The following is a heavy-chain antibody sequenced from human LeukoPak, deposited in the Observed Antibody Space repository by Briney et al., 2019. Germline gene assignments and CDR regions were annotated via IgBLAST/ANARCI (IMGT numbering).Heavy chain of an antibody. CDR2: ISSSSSYI. D-gene: IGHD3-22*01. V-gene: IGHV3-21*01. CDR1: GFTFSNYS. CDR3: AKDLADYYDSSGYIDY. Sequence: GGSLRLSCAGSGFTFSNYSMNWVRQAPGKGLEWVSSISSSSSYIYYADSVKGRFTVSRDNAKNSLYLQMNSLRAEDTAVYYCAKDLADYYDSSGYIDYWGQGTLVTVSS. J-gene: IGHJ4*02.